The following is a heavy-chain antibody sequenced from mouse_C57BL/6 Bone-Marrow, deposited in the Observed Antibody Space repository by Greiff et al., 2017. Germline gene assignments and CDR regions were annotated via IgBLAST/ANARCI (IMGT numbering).Heavy chain of an antibody. J-gene: IGHJ3*01. CDR3: ARAYYYGSWFAY. CDR1: GFTFSSDG. V-gene: IGHV5-6*01. Sequence: EVQRVESGGDLVKPGGSLKLSCAASGFTFSSDGMSWVRQTPDKRLEWVATISSGGSYTYYPDSVKGRFTISRDNAKNTLYLQMSSLKSEDTAMYYCARAYYYGSWFAYWGQGTLVTVSA. CDR2: ISSGGSYT. D-gene: IGHD1-1*01.